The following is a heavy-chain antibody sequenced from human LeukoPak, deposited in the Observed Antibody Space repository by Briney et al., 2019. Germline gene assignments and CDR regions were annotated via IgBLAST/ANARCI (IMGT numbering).Heavy chain of an antibody. Sequence: SETLSLTCTVSGYSISSGYYWGWIRQPPGKGLEWIGSIYHSGSTYYNPSLKSRVTISVDTSKNQFSLKLSSVTAADTAVYYCAGQVLIYGSGILIDYWGQGTLVTVSS. CDR3: AGQVLIYGSGILIDY. J-gene: IGHJ4*02. CDR2: IYHSGST. D-gene: IGHD3-10*01. CDR1: GYSISSGYY. V-gene: IGHV4-38-2*02.